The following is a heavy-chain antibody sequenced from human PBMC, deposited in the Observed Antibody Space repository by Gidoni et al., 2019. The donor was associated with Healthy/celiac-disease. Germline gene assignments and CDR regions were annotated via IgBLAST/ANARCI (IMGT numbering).Heavy chain of an antibody. CDR1: GFSLSNARMG. V-gene: IGHV2-26*01. J-gene: IGHJ4*02. D-gene: IGHD1-26*01. CDR2: IFSNDEK. Sequence: QVTLKESGPVLVKPTETLTLTCPVSGFSLSNARMGVSWIRQPPGKALEWLAHIFSNDEKSYSTSLKSRLTISKDTSKSQVVLTMTNMDPVDTATYYCARIRGATTRAGFDYWGQGTLVTVSS. CDR3: ARIRGATTRAGFDY.